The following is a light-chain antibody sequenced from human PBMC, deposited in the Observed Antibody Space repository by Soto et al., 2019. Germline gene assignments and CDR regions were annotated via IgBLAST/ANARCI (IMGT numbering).Light chain of an antibody. CDR3: QHYGRSPT. CDR1: QSVTSTY. V-gene: IGKV3-20*01. CDR2: AAS. J-gene: IGKJ1*01. Sequence: EIVLAQSPGTPSLSPGERATHSCRASQSVTSTYLSWYQQKPGQAPRLLFYAASSRAMGVPDRFTGSGSGTDFTLTINRLEPEDFAVYYCQHYGRSPTLGPGTKVDIK.